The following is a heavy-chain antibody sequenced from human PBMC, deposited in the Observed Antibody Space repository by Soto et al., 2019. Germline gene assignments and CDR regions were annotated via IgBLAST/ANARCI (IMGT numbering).Heavy chain of an antibody. V-gene: IGHV4-31*03. J-gene: IGHJ5*02. CDR1: GASIRRRGYY. CDR2: VYYSGIT. CDR3: ASSGGPEGDWFDP. Sequence: QVLLQESAPRLVKPSQTLSLTCTVSGASIRRRGYYWSWIRHHPGEGLEWIGFVYYSGITDYNPSLKSRVSISADTSKNEFSLRLYSVTAADTAVYYCASSGGPEGDWFDPWGPGTLVTVSS. D-gene: IGHD2-15*01.